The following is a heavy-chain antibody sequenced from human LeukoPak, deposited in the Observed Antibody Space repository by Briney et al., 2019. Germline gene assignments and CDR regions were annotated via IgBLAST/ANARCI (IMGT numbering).Heavy chain of an antibody. CDR3: ATNGVTSPYYFDY. CDR1: GGSFSSGSYY. Sequence: SETLSLTCTVSGGSFSSGSYYWSWIRQPPGRGLEWIGYISYSGSTNYNPSLKSRVTISVDTSKNQFSLKLNSVTAADTAVYYCATNGVTSPYYFDYWGQGTLVTVSS. CDR2: ISYSGST. D-gene: IGHD4-17*01. J-gene: IGHJ4*02. V-gene: IGHV4-61*01.